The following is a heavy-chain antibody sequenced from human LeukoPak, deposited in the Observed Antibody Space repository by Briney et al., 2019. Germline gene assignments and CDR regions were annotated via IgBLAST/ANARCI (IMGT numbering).Heavy chain of an antibody. V-gene: IGHV4-39*01. CDR1: GASLSNTDFY. CDR2: IYYSGST. CDR3: ARLTKGRYFDYIFDY. D-gene: IGHD3-9*01. J-gene: IGHJ4*02. Sequence: PSETLSLTCTVSGASLSNTDFYWGWIRQPPGKGLQWIGNIYYSGSTYYNSSLSSEVTMSVDTSKNQFSLKMTSVTAADTAVYYCARLTKGRYFDYIFDYWGQGTLFTVST.